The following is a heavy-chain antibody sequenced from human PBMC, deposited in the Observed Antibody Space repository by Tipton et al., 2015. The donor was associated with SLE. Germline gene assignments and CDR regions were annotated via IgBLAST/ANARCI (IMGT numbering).Heavy chain of an antibody. J-gene: IGHJ6*03. CDR2: ISGSGSTI. CDR1: GFTFSVYY. D-gene: IGHD3/OR15-3a*01. V-gene: IGHV3-11*01. Sequence: GSLRLSCTASGFTFSVYYITWIRQAPGKGLEWVSYISGSGSTIYYADSVKGRFTISRDNAKNSLFLQMNSLGAEDTAVYYCARVIVETSSYYMDVWGKGTTVTVSS. CDR3: ARVIVETSSYYMDV.